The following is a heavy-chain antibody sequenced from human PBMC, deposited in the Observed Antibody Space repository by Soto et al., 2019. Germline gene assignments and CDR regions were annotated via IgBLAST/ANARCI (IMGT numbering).Heavy chain of an antibody. Sequence: QVQLVQSGAEVKKPGASVKVSCKASGYTFTSYDINWVRQAPGQGLEWMGWMNPNSGNTGHAQKFQGRINMTRNTAISTAYLELSSLRSEDTAGDYCARGMMVPPDAFDIWGQGTMVTVSS. J-gene: IGHJ3*02. D-gene: IGHD3-22*01. CDR3: ARGMMVPPDAFDI. V-gene: IGHV1-8*01. CDR1: GYTFTSYD. CDR2: MNPNSGNT.